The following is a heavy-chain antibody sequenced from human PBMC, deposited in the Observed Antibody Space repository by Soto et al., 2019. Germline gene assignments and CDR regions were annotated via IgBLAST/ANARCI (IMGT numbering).Heavy chain of an antibody. CDR3: ARDRLLRFGESPVGYYYGMDV. CDR1: GGSVSSGSYY. D-gene: IGHD3-10*01. CDR2: IYYSGST. J-gene: IGHJ6*02. Sequence: KPSETLSLTCTVSGGSVSSGSYYWSWIRQPPGKGLEWIGHIYYSGSTNYNPSLKSRVTISVDTSKNQFSLKLSSMTAADTAVYYCARDRLLRFGESPVGYYYGMDVWGQGTTVTVSS. V-gene: IGHV4-61*01.